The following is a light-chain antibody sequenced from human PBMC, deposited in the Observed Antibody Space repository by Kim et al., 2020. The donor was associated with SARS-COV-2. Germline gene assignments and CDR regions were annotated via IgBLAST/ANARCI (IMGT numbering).Light chain of an antibody. CDR3: QQYNNWPYT. J-gene: IGKJ2*01. CDR2: GAS. CDR1: QSVSSN. Sequence: EIVMTQSPATLSVSPGERVTLSCRASQSVSSNLAWYQQIPGQAPRLLMYGASTRATGIPARFSGSGSGTEFTLIISSLQSEDFAVYYCQQYNNWPYTFGQGTKLEI. V-gene: IGKV3-15*01.